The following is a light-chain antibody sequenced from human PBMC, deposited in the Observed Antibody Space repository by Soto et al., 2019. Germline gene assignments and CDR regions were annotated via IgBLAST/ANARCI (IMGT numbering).Light chain of an antibody. Sequence: DIQMTQSPSSLSASVGDRVTITCQASQDISNYLNWYQQKPGKAPKLLIYDASNLETGVPSRFSGSGSGTDFTVTISSLQPKDIATYYCQQYDNLPRTFGQGTKVEIK. V-gene: IGKV1-33*01. CDR3: QQYDNLPRT. J-gene: IGKJ1*01. CDR2: DAS. CDR1: QDISNY.